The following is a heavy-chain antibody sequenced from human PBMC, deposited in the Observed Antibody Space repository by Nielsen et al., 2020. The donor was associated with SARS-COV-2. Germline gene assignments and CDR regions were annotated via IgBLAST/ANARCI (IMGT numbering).Heavy chain of an antibody. D-gene: IGHD3-10*01. J-gene: IGHJ3*02. CDR1: GFTFRNYG. CDR2: ISYDGRDE. CDR3: ARSGSPYDAFHI. V-gene: IGHV3-30*03. Sequence: GGSLRLSCAASGFTFRNYGMHWVRQAPGKGLEWVAVISYDGRDEYYGDFVKGRFTISRDNSKNMLYLQMNSLRAEDTAVYYCARSGSPYDAFHIWGQGTMVTVSS.